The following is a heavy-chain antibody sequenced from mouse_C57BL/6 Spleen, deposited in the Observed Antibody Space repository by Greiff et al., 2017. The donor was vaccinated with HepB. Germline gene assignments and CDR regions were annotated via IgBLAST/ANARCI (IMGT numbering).Heavy chain of an antibody. Sequence: QVQLQQSGAELARPGASVKLSCKASGYTFTSYGISWVKQRTGQGLEWIGEIYPRSGNTYYNEKFKGKATLTADKSSSTAYMELRSLTSEDSAVYFCARGGYSNYEEFAYWGQGTLVTVSA. CDR1: GYTFTSYG. V-gene: IGHV1-81*01. CDR3: ARGGYSNYEEFAY. CDR2: IYPRSGNT. D-gene: IGHD2-5*01. J-gene: IGHJ3*01.